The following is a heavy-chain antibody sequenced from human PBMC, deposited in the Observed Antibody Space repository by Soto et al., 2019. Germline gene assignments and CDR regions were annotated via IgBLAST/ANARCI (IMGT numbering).Heavy chain of an antibody. Sequence: QVQLQESGPGLVKTSQTLSLSGTVSGGSISSGGYYWSWIRQLPGKGLEYIGYLYYSGSTYYNPSLKSRLFIPRDLHQQQLSINLNSVTAADTAVYYCARRLGSDHAPDYFDYWGQGTLVTVSS. CDR2: LYYSGST. CDR1: GGSISSGGYY. J-gene: IGHJ4*02. D-gene: IGHD3-10*01. V-gene: IGHV4-31*03. CDR3: ARRLGSDHAPDYFDY.